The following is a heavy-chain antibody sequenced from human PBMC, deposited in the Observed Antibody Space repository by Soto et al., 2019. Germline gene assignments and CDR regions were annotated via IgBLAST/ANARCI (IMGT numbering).Heavy chain of an antibody. CDR2: IYSGGST. J-gene: IGHJ4*02. CDR3: ARGDCSSTSCYVLDY. V-gene: IGHV3-66*01. CDR1: GFTVSSNY. D-gene: IGHD2-2*01. Sequence: TGGSLRLSCAASGFTVSSNYMSWVRQAPGKGLEWVSVIYSGGSTYYADSVKGRFTISRDNSKNTLYLQMNSLRAEDTAVYYCARGDCSSTSCYVLDYWGQGTLVTVSS.